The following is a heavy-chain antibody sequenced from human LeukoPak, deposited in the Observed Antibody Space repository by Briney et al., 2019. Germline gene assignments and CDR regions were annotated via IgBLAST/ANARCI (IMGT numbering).Heavy chain of an antibody. Sequence: PSETLSLTCAVYGGSFSGYYWSWIRQPPGKGLEWIGEINHSGSTNYNPSLKSRVTISVDTSKNQFSLKLSSVTAADTAVYYCARGRLFHYYGSGSYYKVGYYFDYWGQGTLVTASS. CDR2: INHSGST. CDR3: ARGRLFHYYGSGSYYKVGYYFDY. D-gene: IGHD3-10*01. CDR1: GGSFSGYY. V-gene: IGHV4-34*01. J-gene: IGHJ4*02.